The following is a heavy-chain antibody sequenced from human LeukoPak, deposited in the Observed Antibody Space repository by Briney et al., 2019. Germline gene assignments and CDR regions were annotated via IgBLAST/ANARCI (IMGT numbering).Heavy chain of an antibody. Sequence: SETLSLTCAVYGGSFSGYYWSWIRQPRGKGLEWIGEINHSGSTNYNPSLKSRVTISVDTSKNQFSLKLSSVTAADTAVYYCARGLYSGSSTPNWFDPWRQGTLVTVSS. CDR2: INHSGST. CDR3: ARGLYSGSSTPNWFDP. CDR1: GGSFSGYY. V-gene: IGHV4-34*01. D-gene: IGHD1-26*01. J-gene: IGHJ5*02.